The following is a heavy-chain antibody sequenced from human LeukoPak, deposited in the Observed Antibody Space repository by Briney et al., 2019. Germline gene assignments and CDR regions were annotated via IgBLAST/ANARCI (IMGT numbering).Heavy chain of an antibody. CDR3: ARDPYSSSWTSYYYYGMDV. CDR1: GGSISSSGYF. Sequence: SETLSLTCTVSGGSISSSGYFWGWMRQPPGKGLEWIGSIQPPGKGLEWFENIYFSGHLYYNPSLKSRVIVSVDTSKNQFSLKLNSVTAADTAVYYCARDPYSSSWTSYYYYGMDVWGQGTTVTVSS. V-gene: IGHV4-39*07. CDR2: IYFSGHL. J-gene: IGHJ6*02. D-gene: IGHD6-13*01.